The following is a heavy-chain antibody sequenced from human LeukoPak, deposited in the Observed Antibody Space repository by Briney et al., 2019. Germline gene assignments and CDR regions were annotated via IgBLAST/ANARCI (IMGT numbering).Heavy chain of an antibody. J-gene: IGHJ5*02. CDR2: ISGRGDST. CDR1: RFTFSSYA. CDR3: ARDSFGWAAAGTRRWFDP. Sequence: VGSLRLSCAASRFTFSSYAMSWVRQAPGKGLEWVSTISGRGDSTYYADSVKGRFTISRDNSKNTLYLQMNSLRAEDTAVYYCARDSFGWAAAGTRRWFDPWGQGTLVTVSS. V-gene: IGHV3-23*01. D-gene: IGHD6-13*01.